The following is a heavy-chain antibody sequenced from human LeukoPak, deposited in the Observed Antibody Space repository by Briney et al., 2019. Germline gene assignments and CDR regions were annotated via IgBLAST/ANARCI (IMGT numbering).Heavy chain of an antibody. V-gene: IGHV1-2*02. D-gene: IGHD2-2*02. CDR1: GYTFTSYY. Sequence: ASVKVSCKASGYTFTSYYMHWVRQAPGQGLEWMGWINPNSGGTNYAQKFQGRVTMTRDTSISTAYMELSRLRSDDTAVYYCARGGCSSTSCYRDYWGQGTLVTVSS. CDR2: INPNSGGT. CDR3: ARGGCSSTSCYRDY. J-gene: IGHJ4*02.